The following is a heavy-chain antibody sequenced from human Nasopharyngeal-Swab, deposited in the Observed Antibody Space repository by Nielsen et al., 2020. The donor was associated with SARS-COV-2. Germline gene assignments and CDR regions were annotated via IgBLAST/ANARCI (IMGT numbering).Heavy chain of an antibody. CDR3: ARDSGSYLTISDAFDI. J-gene: IGHJ3*02. V-gene: IGHV3-48*04. CDR2: ISSSSSTI. CDR1: GFTFSSYS. Sequence: GESLKISCAASGFTFSSYSMNWVRQAPGKGLEWVSYISSSSSTIYYADSVKGRFTISRDNAKNSLYLQMNSLRAEDTAVYYCARDSGSYLTISDAFDIWGQGTMVTVSS. D-gene: IGHD1-26*01.